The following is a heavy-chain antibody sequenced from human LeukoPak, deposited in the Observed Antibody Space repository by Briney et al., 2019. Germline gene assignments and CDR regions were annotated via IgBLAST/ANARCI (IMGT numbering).Heavy chain of an antibody. D-gene: IGHD3-10*01. V-gene: IGHV4-39*02. CDR3: AREGFGEFNWFHP. J-gene: IGHJ5*02. Sequence: SETLSLTCTVSGGSLSSSSYYWGWIRQPPGKGLEWIGSIYYSGSTYYNPSLKSRVTLSVDTAQNQFSLELRAVTAAGTAVYYCAREGFGEFNWFHPWGQGTLVSVSS. CDR1: GGSLSSSSYY. CDR2: IYYSGST.